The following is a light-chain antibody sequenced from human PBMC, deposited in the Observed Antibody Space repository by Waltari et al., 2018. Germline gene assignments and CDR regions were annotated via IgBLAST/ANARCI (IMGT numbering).Light chain of an antibody. J-gene: IGLJ3*02. CDR3: NSYTGSSSWV. CDR1: SSDVGFYNY. Sequence: QSALTQPASVSGSPGQSITISCTGTSSDVGFYNYVSWYQPHPGKAPKLIIYDVFERPSGVSNRFSGSKSGNTASLTISGFLAEDEADYYCNSYTGSSSWVFGGGTKLTVL. CDR2: DVF. V-gene: IGLV2-14*01.